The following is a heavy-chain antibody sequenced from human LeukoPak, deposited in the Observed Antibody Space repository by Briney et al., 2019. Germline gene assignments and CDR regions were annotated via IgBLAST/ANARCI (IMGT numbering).Heavy chain of an antibody. D-gene: IGHD4-17*01. J-gene: IGHJ4*02. Sequence: ASVKASCKASGYTFTGYYIHWVRQAPGQGLEWMGWINPNSGGTNYAQKFQGRVTMTRDTSISTAYMEVSRLRSDDTAVYYCARGEDYGIYWGQGTLVTVSS. V-gene: IGHV1-2*02. CDR3: ARGEDYGIY. CDR2: INPNSGGT. CDR1: GYTFTGYY.